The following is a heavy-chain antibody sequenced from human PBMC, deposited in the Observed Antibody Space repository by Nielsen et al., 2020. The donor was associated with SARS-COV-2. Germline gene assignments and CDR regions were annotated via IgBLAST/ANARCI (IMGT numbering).Heavy chain of an antibody. D-gene: IGHD1-26*01. Sequence: GESLKISCAASGFTFSSYGMHWVRQAPGKGLEWVAVISYDGSNKYYADSVKGRFTISRDNSKNTLYLQMNSLRAEDTAMYYCAKDDPYMGGMDVWGQGTTVTVSS. CDR2: ISYDGSNK. CDR1: GFTFSSYG. V-gene: IGHV3-30*18. CDR3: AKDDPYMGGMDV. J-gene: IGHJ6*02.